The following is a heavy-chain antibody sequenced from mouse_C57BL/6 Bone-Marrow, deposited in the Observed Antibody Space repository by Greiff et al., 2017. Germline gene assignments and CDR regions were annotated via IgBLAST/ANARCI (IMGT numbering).Heavy chain of an antibody. J-gene: IGHJ4*01. V-gene: IGHV1-64*01. Sequence: QVQLKQPGAELVKPGASVKLSCKASGYTFTNYWMHWVKQRPGQGLEWIGMMHPNGGSPDYNEKFKSEATLGVYKSSRTAYMELSSLTSEDSAVYYCARSYDYDDYTMDYWGQGTSVTVSS. CDR3: ARSYDYDDYTMDY. D-gene: IGHD2-4*01. CDR1: GYTFTNYW. CDR2: MHPNGGSP.